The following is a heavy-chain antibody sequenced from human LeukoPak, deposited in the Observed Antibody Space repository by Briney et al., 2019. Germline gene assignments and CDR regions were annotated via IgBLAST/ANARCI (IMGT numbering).Heavy chain of an antibody. CDR1: GFIFSDHY. CDR2: IRNKANGYTT. CDR3: AKGRGGMDV. Sequence: GGSLRLSCAASGFIFSDHYMDWVRQAPGKGLEWIGRIRNKANGYTTEYAASVKGRFTLSRDDSTNSLYLQMNSLRTEDTAVYYCAKGRGGMDVWGQGTTVTVSS. J-gene: IGHJ6*02. V-gene: IGHV3-72*01.